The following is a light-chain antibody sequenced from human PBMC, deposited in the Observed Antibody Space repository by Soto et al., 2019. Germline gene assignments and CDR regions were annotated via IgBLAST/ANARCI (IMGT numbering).Light chain of an antibody. CDR3: MQGTHWPPWT. V-gene: IGKV2-30*01. CDR1: QSLVYSDGNTY. CDR2: KVS. J-gene: IGKJ1*01. Sequence: DVVMTQSPLSLPVTLGQPASISCRSSQSLVYSDGNTYLNWFQQRPGQSPRSLIYKVSNPDSGVPDRFSGSGSGTDFTLKISRVEAEDVGVYYCMQGTHWPPWTFGQGTNVEIK.